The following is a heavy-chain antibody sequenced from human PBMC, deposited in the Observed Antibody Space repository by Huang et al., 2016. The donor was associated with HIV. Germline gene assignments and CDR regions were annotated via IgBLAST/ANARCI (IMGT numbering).Heavy chain of an antibody. V-gene: IGHV1-18*01. J-gene: IGHJ5*01. D-gene: IGHD1-1*01. CDR3: ARDHWYPLQNWFDL. CDR1: GYIFTKCG. CDR2: ISADNGNT. Sequence: QVELVQSGAEVKRPGASVRVSCKAAGYIFTKCGINWVRQAPGQGLEWMGWISADNGNTNYAEKFQGRVTLTRDTSATTSYMELRDVTSADTAVYYCARDHWYPLQNWFDLWGQGTLVTVSS.